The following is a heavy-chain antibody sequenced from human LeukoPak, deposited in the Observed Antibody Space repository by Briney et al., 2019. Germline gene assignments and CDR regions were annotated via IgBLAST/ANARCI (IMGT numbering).Heavy chain of an antibody. CDR2: VYHSGST. D-gene: IGHD3-3*01. V-gene: IGHV4-4*02. CDR3: ARVGGDTIFGVLLKEAAFDI. J-gene: IGHJ3*02. CDR1: GGSISSSNW. Sequence: KPSGTLSLTCVVSGGSISSSNWCRWGRQPPGKGLEGIGEVYHSGSTNYNPSLESRVTISVDKSSNQFSLKLTSVNAADTAVYYCARVGGDTIFGVLLKEAAFDIWGQGTMLTVSS.